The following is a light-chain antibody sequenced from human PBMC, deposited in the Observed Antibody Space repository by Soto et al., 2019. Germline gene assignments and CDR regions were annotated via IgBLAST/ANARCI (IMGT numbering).Light chain of an antibody. Sequence: QSALTQPDSLSGSPGQSITISCTGSSGDIGGFDLVSWYQQHPGKAPKLLLYEVNKRPSGVSNRFSGSKSGNTASLTISGLQADDEAYYYCCSYVGGKNYLFGTGTKVTV. CDR3: CSYVGGKNYL. J-gene: IGLJ1*01. V-gene: IGLV2-23*02. CDR2: EVN. CDR1: SGDIGGFDL.